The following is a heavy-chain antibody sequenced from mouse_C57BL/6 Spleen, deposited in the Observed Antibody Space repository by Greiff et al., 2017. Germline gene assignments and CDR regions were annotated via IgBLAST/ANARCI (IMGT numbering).Heavy chain of an antibody. CDR3: ARSEGYDGYYAY. J-gene: IGHJ3*01. CDR1: GYTFTSYW. V-gene: IGHV1-64*01. D-gene: IGHD2-3*01. CDR2: IHPNSGST. Sequence: VQLQQPGAELVKPGASVKLSCKASGYTFTSYWMHWVKQRPGQGLEWIGMIHPNSGSTNYNEKFKSKDTLTVDKSSSTAYMQLSSLTSEDSAVYYCARSEGYDGYYAYWGQGTLVTVSA.